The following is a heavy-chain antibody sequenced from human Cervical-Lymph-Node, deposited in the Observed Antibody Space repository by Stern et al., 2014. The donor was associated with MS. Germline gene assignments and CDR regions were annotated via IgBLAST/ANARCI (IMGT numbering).Heavy chain of an antibody. D-gene: IGHD3-3*01. CDR2: IYRGPSDV. V-gene: IGHV5-51*01. CDR3: ARGSGRDFFDY. Sequence: EVHLVQSGAEVKKPGEFLKISCKGSGYSFTNYWIGWGRQMPGTGLEFVRSIYRGPSDVRYSPSFQRQVTISADKPSIPAYLQWSSLKASDTAMYYCARGSGRDFFDYWGQGALVTVSS. CDR1: GYSFTNYW. J-gene: IGHJ4*02.